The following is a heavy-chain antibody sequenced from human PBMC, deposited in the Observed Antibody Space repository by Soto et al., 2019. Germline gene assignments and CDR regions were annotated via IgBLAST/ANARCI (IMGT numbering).Heavy chain of an antibody. CDR3: ATHDYNYGFDV. V-gene: IGHV1-8*01. CDR2: MNPRSGYT. J-gene: IGHJ6*02. Sequence: VKVSCKASGYTFTSYDINWVRQATGQGLEWMGWMNPRSGYTGYAQRFQGRVTMTRNTSMTTAYMELSSLRSEDTAVYYCATHDYNYGFDVWGQGTTVTVSS. CDR1: GYTFTSYD.